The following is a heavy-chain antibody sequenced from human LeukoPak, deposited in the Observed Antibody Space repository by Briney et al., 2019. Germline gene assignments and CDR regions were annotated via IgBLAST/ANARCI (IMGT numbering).Heavy chain of an antibody. CDR1: GYSFSSYY. CDR2: INPSGTST. J-gene: IGHJ4*02. V-gene: IGHV1-46*01. CDR3: ARDETGYSSDLPGGYFDY. D-gene: IGHD6-19*01. Sequence: ASVKVSCKASGYSFSSYYMHWVRQAPGQGLEWMGVINPSGTSTTYAQKFQGRLTVTRDASTSTVYMELGSLRSEDTAVYYCARDETGYSSDLPGGYFDYWGQGTLVTVSS.